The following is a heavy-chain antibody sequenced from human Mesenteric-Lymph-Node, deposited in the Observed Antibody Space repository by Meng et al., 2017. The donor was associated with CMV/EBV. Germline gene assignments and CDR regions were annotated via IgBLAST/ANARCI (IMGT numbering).Heavy chain of an antibody. CDR3: ARSHCVGGNCYGYFDY. Sequence: SGFTFSDHYMNWIRQTPGKGLEWVSYISSSGSVTYYADSVKGRFTISRDNAKTSLYLQIDSLRAEDTAVYYCARSHCVGGNCYGYFDYWGQGTLVTVSS. CDR2: ISSSGSVT. J-gene: IGHJ4*02. CDR1: GFTFSDHY. D-gene: IGHD2-15*01. V-gene: IGHV3-11*04.